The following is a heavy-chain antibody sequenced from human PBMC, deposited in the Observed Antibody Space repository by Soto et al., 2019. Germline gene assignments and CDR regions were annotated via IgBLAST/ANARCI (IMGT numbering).Heavy chain of an antibody. CDR2: IYYSGST. V-gene: IGHV4-39*01. CDR3: ARPRSVVAATTVWFDP. J-gene: IGHJ5*02. Sequence: SETLSLTCTVSGGSISSSSYYWGWIRQPPGKGLEWIGSIYYSGSTYYNPSLKSRVTISVDTSKNQFSLKLSSVTAADTAVYYCARPRSVVAATTVWFDPWGQGTLVTVSS. D-gene: IGHD2-15*01. CDR1: GGSISSSSYY.